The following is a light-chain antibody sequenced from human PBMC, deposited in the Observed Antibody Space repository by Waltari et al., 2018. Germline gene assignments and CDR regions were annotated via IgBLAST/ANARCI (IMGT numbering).Light chain of an antibody. V-gene: IGLV1-44*01. CDR3: ATWDGSLEGYV. CDR1: YSNIGSNP. Sequence: QSVLTQPPSASGTPGQRVTISCSGSYSNIGSNPVNWYQQLPGTAPKLLIHSTSPRPRGGPDRFSGSKSGTSVSLAISGLQSDDEADYYCATWDGSLEGYVFGTGTKVSVL. CDR2: STS. J-gene: IGLJ1*01.